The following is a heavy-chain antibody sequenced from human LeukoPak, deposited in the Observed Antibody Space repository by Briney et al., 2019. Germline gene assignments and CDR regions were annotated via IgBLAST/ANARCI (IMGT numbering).Heavy chain of an antibody. J-gene: IGHJ4*02. CDR3: ARGEDGSGSYYSSPYFDY. V-gene: IGHV1-69*05. CDR1: GGTFSSYA. D-gene: IGHD3-10*01. CDR2: IIPIFGTA. Sequence: ASVKVSCKASGGTFSSYAISWVRQAPGQGLEWMGGIIPIFGTANYAQKFQGRVTITTDESTSTAYMELSSLRSEDTAVYYCARGEDGSGSYYSSPYFDYWGQGTLVTVSS.